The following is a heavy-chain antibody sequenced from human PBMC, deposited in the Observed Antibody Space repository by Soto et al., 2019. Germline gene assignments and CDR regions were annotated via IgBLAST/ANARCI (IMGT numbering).Heavy chain of an antibody. V-gene: IGHV1-18*01. Sequence: ASVKVSCKASGYTFTSYGISWVRQAPGQGLEWMGWISAYNGNTNYAQKFQGRVTITADESTSTAYMELSSLRSEDTAVYYCARSVFPWGQGTLVTVSS. J-gene: IGHJ5*02. CDR3: ARSVFP. CDR1: GYTFTSYG. CDR2: ISAYNGNT.